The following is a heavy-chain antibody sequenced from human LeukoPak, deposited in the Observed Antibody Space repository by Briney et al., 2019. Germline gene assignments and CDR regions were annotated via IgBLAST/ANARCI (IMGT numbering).Heavy chain of an antibody. CDR3: ARVGSSSWYWFDP. D-gene: IGHD6-13*01. CDR2: IYHSGST. J-gene: IGHJ5*02. V-gene: IGHV4-38-2*02. CDR1: GYSISSGYY. Sequence: PSETLSLTCTVSGYSISSGYYWGWIRQPPGKGLEWIGSIYHSGSTYYNPSLKSRVTISVDTSKNQFSLKLSSVTAADTAVYYCARVGSSSWYWFDPWGQGTLVTVSS.